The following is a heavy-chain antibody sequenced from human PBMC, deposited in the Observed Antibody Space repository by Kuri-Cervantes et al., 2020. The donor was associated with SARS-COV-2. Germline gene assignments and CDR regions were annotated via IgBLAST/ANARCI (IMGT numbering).Heavy chain of an antibody. J-gene: IGHJ6*02. CDR3: AKEGPTGYYDSSGYYYDYYYGMDV. Sequence: GGSLRLSCAASGFTFSSYAMSWVRQAPGKGLEWVSAISGSGGSTYYADSVKGRFTIPRDNSKNTLYLQMNSLRAEDTAVYYCAKEGPTGYYDSSGYYYDYYYGMDVWGQGPRSPSP. V-gene: IGHV3-23*01. D-gene: IGHD3-22*01. CDR1: GFTFSSYA. CDR2: ISGSGGST.